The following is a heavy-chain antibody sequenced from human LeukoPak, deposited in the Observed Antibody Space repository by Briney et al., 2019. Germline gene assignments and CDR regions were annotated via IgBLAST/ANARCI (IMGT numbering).Heavy chain of an antibody. V-gene: IGHV4-34*01. CDR3: ANLVRHYGSGSNDWFDP. J-gene: IGHJ5*02. CDR1: GGSFSGYY. D-gene: IGHD3-10*01. Sequence: SETLSLTCAVYGGSFSGYYWSWIRQPPGKGLEWIGEINHSGSTNYNPSLKSRVTISVDTSKNQFSLKLSSVTAADTAVYYCANLVRHYGSGSNDWFDPWGQGTLVTVSS. CDR2: INHSGST.